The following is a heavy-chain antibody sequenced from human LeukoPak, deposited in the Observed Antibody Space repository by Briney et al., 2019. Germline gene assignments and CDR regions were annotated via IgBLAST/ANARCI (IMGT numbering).Heavy chain of an antibody. CDR3: VKGAESYCDSRSDY. V-gene: IGHV3-48*03. CDR1: GFTFISYE. D-gene: IGHD3-22*01. J-gene: IGHJ4*02. CDR2: ISSSGGSI. Sequence: GGSLRLSCAASGFTFISYEMNWVRQAPGKGLEWVSYISSSGGSIYYADSVQGRFTISRDNAKNSLYLQMNSLRAEDTAVYFCVKGAESYCDSRSDYWGQGTLVTVSS.